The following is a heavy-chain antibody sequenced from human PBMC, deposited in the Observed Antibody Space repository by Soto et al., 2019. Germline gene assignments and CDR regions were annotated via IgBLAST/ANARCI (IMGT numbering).Heavy chain of an antibody. CDR2: ISYDGSNK. D-gene: IGHD1-26*01. CDR3: ARSGGSYFGPCDS. CDR1: GFTFSGYT. Sequence: LRLACPASGFTFSGYTMHWVRQAPGKGLEWVAVISYDGSNKYYADYVKGRFTISRDYSKNTLYVQMNRLRAEDTAGFYCARSGGSYFGPCDSWGQGTLVTVS. V-gene: IGHV3-30-3*01. J-gene: IGHJ4*02.